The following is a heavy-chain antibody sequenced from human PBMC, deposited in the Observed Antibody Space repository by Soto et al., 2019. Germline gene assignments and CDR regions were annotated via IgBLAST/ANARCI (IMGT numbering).Heavy chain of an antibody. CDR2: INHSGST. D-gene: IGHD2-2*01. CDR3: ARSIVVVPAARGSWFDP. Sequence: WETLSLTCAVYGGSFSGYYWSWIRQPPGKGLEWIGEINHSGSTNYNPSLKSRVTISVDTSKNQFSLKLSSVTAADTAVYYCARSIVVVPAARGSWFDPWGQGTLVTGSS. CDR1: GGSFSGYY. V-gene: IGHV4-34*01. J-gene: IGHJ5*02.